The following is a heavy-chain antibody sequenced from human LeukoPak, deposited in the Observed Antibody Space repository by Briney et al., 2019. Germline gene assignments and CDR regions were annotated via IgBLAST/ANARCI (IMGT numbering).Heavy chain of an antibody. CDR3: ARGRYWGVTTWNWFDP. J-gene: IGHJ5*02. V-gene: IGHV4-34*01. CDR1: GGSFSSYY. D-gene: IGHD4-17*01. Sequence: PSETLSLTCAVYGGSFSSYYWSWIRQPPGKGLEWIGEINHSGSTNYNPSLKSRVTISVDTSKIQFSLKLSSVTAADTAVYYCARGRYWGVTTWNWFDPWGQGTLVTVSS. CDR2: INHSGST.